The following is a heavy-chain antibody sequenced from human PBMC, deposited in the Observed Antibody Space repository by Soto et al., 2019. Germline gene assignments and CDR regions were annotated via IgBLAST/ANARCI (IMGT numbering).Heavy chain of an antibody. Sequence: ASVKVSCKASGYTFTGYYMHCVRQAPGQGLEWMGWINPNSGGTNYAQKFQGRVTMTRDTSISTAYMELSRLRSDDTAVYYCARDGIVVVPARGMDVWGQGTTVTVSS. CDR3: ARDGIVVVPARGMDV. D-gene: IGHD2-2*01. V-gene: IGHV1-2*02. CDR1: GYTFTGYY. J-gene: IGHJ6*02. CDR2: INPNSGGT.